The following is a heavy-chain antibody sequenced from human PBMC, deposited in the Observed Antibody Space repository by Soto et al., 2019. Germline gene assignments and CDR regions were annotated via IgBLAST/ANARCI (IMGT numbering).Heavy chain of an antibody. CDR2: INQDGSEI. D-gene: IGHD6-13*01. Sequence: EVQLVESGGGLVQPGGSLRLSCVASGFTFSSEYMSWVRQAPGKGLEWVGNINQDGSEIYYLDSVKGRFTISRDNAKKSVFLQMNSLRAEDTAVYYCATIGAVRFDYWGQGTLVTVSS. CDR1: GFTFSSEY. V-gene: IGHV3-7*02. J-gene: IGHJ4*02. CDR3: ATIGAVRFDY.